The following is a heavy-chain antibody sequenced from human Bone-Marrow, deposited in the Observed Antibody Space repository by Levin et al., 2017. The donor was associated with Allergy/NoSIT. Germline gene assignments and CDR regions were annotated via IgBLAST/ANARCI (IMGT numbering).Heavy chain of an antibody. CDR3: VTKGGRFDY. CDR2: IDNRAENT. J-gene: IGHJ4*02. Sequence: PGGSLRLSCATSGFTFSTYAMSWVRQAPGKGLDWVSTIDNRAENTYYADAVKGRFTISRDNSRNALFLQMSSLSVEDTAIYYCVTKGGRFDYWGQGTLVTVSS. V-gene: IGHV3-23*05. CDR1: GFTFSTYA.